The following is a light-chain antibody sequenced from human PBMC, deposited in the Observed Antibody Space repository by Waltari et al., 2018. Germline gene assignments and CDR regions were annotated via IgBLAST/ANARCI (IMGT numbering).Light chain of an antibody. CDR2: INN. CDR1: RSNLGGNS. J-gene: IGLJ2*01. V-gene: IGLV1-44*01. CDR3: SSWDDSLSGVV. Sequence: QSVLTQPPSMSGTPGQTGTISCSGSRSNLGGNSFYWYQQLPGTDPKLLISINNKRPSGVPDRFSGSKSGTSASLAVSGLQSEDEADYYCSSWDDSLSGVVFGGGTKLTVL.